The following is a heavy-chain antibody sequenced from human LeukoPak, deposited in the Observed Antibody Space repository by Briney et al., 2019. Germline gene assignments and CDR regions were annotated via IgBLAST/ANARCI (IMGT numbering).Heavy chain of an antibody. CDR2: INPSGGST. Sequence: ASVTVSCTASGYTFTIYYMHWVRQAPGQGLEWMGIINPSGGSTSYAQKFQGRVTMTRDTSTSTVYMELSSLRSEDTAVYYCARDMEQQLVSDYWGQGTLVTVSS. V-gene: IGHV1-46*01. D-gene: IGHD6-13*01. CDR1: GYTFTIYY. CDR3: ARDMEQQLVSDY. J-gene: IGHJ4*02.